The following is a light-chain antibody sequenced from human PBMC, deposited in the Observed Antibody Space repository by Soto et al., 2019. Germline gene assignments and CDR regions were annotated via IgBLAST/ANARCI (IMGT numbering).Light chain of an antibody. Sequence: DIQKIQLPSTLSTYVGDRVTITCRASQSISTWLAWYQQKPGKAPKLLIYKASNLEGGVPSRFSGSGSGTEFNITISSLQPDDFATYYCQQYNTYPLTFGGGTKV. CDR2: KAS. CDR3: QQYNTYPLT. J-gene: IGKJ4*01. CDR1: QSISTW. V-gene: IGKV1-5*03.